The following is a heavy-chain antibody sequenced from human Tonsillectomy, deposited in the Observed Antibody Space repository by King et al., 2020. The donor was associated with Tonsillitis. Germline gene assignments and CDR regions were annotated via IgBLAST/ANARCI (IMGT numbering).Heavy chain of an antibody. CDR1: GFTFSSYW. Sequence: VQLVESGGGLVQPGGSLRLSCAASGFTFSSYWMSWVRQAPGKGLEWVANIKQDGSEKWYVDSVKGRFTISRDNAKNSLYLQMSSLRAEDTAVYYCARVREYYDFWSGPYYFDYWGQGTLVTVSS. CDR2: IKQDGSEK. D-gene: IGHD3-3*01. V-gene: IGHV3-7*03. CDR3: ARVREYYDFWSGPYYFDY. J-gene: IGHJ4*02.